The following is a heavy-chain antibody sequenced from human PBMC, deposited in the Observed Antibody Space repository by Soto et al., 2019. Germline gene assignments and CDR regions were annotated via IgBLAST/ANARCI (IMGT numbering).Heavy chain of an antibody. CDR2: IYYSGST. CDR1: GGSISSSSYY. V-gene: IGHV4-39*01. J-gene: IGHJ4*02. Sequence: SETLSLTCTVSGGSISSSSYYWGWIRQPPGKGLEWIGSIYYSGSTYYNPSLKSRVTISVDTSKNQFSLKLSSVTAADTAVYYCAASPGYSSSQGYWGQGTLVTVSS. D-gene: IGHD6-13*01. CDR3: AASPGYSSSQGY.